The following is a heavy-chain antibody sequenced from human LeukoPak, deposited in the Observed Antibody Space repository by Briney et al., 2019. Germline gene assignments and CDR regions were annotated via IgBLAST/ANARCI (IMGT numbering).Heavy chain of an antibody. Sequence: GGSLRLSCAAPGFNFDDYAMHWVRQPPGKGLEWVSGISWNSGRTGYADSVKGRFTISRDNAKNSLYLQMNSLRAEDTALYYCAKDIYNYYDSSGYGYWGQGTLVTVSS. V-gene: IGHV3-9*01. D-gene: IGHD3-22*01. CDR2: ISWNSGRT. CDR3: AKDIYNYYDSSGYGY. J-gene: IGHJ4*02. CDR1: GFNFDDYA.